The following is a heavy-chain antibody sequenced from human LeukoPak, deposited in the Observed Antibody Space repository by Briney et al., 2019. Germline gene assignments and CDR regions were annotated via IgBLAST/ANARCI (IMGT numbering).Heavy chain of an antibody. D-gene: IGHD5-12*01. CDR3: AKDQISGQWLLVLDAFDI. CDR1: GFTFSSYA. Sequence: GGSLRLSCAASGFTFSSYAMSWVRQAPGKGLEWVSAISGSGGSTYYADSVKGRFTISRDNSKNTLYLQMNSLRAEDTAVYYCAKDQISGQWLLVLDAFDIWGQGTMVTVSS. J-gene: IGHJ3*02. CDR2: ISGSGGST. V-gene: IGHV3-23*01.